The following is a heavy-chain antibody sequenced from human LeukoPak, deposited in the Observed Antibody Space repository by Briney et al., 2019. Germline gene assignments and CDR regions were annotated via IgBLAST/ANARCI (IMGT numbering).Heavy chain of an antibody. V-gene: IGHV4-59*02. CDR3: AARNKYYDILTGYYTGAFDI. CDR1: GGSVSSYY. D-gene: IGHD3-9*01. CDR2: IYYSGST. J-gene: IGHJ3*02. Sequence: SETLSLTCTVSGGSVSSYYWSWIRQPPGKGLEWIGYIYYSGSTNYNPSLKSRVTISVDTSKNQFSLKLSSVTAADTAVYYCAARNKYYDILTGYYTGAFDIWGQGTMVTVSS.